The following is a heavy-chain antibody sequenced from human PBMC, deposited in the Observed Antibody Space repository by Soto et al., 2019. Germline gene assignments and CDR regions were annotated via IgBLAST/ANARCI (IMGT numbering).Heavy chain of an antibody. Sequence: QVQLVQSGAEVKKPGSSVKVSCKASGGTFGSYAISWVRQAPGQGLEWMGGIIPIFGTANYAQKFQGRVTITADESTSTAYMELSSLRSEDTAVYYCASPIVVVTGRLDYYYGMDVWGQGTTVTVSS. J-gene: IGHJ6*02. CDR2: IIPIFGTA. D-gene: IGHD2-21*02. CDR1: GGTFGSYA. CDR3: ASPIVVVTGRLDYYYGMDV. V-gene: IGHV1-69*01.